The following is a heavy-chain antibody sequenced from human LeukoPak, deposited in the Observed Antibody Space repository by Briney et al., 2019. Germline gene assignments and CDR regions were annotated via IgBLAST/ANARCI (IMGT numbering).Heavy chain of an antibody. CDR3: ARDRVESSGYYYYYGMDV. D-gene: IGHD1-1*01. V-gene: IGHV4-59*12. CDR1: GGSISSSY. CDR2: IYYSGST. J-gene: IGHJ6*02. Sequence: SETLSLTCTVSGGSISSSYWSWIRQPPGKGLEWIGYIYYSGSTNYNPSLKSRVTMSADTSKNQFSLKLRSVTAADTAVYYWARDRVESSGYYYYYGMDVWGQGTTVTVSS.